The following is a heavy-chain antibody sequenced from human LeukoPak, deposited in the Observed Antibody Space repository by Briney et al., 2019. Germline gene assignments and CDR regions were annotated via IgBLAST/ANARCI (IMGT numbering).Heavy chain of an antibody. Sequence: GGSLRLSCAASGFTFSSYSMNWVRQGPGKGLEWVANIKQDGSEKYYVDSVKGRFTISRDNAKNSLYLQMNSLRAEDTAVYYCARETRTNIAVAGHNAFDIWGQGTMVTVSS. D-gene: IGHD6-19*01. V-gene: IGHV3-7*01. CDR1: GFTFSSYS. CDR3: ARETRTNIAVAGHNAFDI. J-gene: IGHJ3*02. CDR2: IKQDGSEK.